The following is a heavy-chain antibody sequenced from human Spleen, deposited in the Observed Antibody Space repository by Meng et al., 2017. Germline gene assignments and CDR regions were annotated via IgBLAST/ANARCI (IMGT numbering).Heavy chain of an antibody. CDR1: GGSISSDNW. J-gene: IGHJ4*02. D-gene: IGHD6-19*01. Sequence: QVQLEQLGPGVVKPYGTLSLTCHVSGGSISSDNWLSWVRQPPGKGLEWIGEIYHSGSANYNPSLKSRVTISVDTSKNQFSLNLMSVTAADTAVYYCASNGWYCLDYWGQGTLVTVSS. CDR3: ASNGWYCLDY. CDR2: IYHSGSA. V-gene: IGHV4-4*02.